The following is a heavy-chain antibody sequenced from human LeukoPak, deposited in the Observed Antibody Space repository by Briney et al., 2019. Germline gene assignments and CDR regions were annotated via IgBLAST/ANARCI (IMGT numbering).Heavy chain of an antibody. CDR1: GFTFSSYG. CDR2: IYSGGST. Sequence: GSLRLSCAASGFTFSSYGMHWVRQAPGKGLEWVSVIYSGGSTYYADSVKGRFTISRDNSKNTLYLQMNSLRDEDTAVYYCARARRYRSSWYHDYWGQGSLVTVSS. J-gene: IGHJ4*02. D-gene: IGHD6-13*01. V-gene: IGHV3-NL1*01. CDR3: ARARRYRSSWYHDY.